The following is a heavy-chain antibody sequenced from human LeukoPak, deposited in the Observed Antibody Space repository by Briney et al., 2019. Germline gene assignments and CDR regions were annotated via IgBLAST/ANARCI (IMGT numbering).Heavy chain of an antibody. J-gene: IGHJ4*02. CDR2: ISYDGSNK. D-gene: IGHD6-13*01. CDR3: ARDRKPIVAAGTAGY. V-gene: IGHV3-30-3*01. Sequence: PGGSLRLSCAASGFTFSSYAMHWVRQAPGKGLEWVAVISYDGSNKYYADSVKGRFTISRDNSKNTLFLQMNSLRAEDTAVYYCARDRKPIVAAGTAGYWGQGTLVTVSS. CDR1: GFTFSSYA.